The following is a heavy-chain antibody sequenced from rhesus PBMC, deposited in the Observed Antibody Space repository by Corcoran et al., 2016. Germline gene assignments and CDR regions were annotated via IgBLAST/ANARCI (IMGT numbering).Heavy chain of an antibody. CDR2: ISDDGSKK. J-gene: IGHJ4*01. D-gene: IGHD3-34*01. CDR3: ARLGWGDYLDY. Sequence: EVQLVESGGGLVQPGGSLRLSCAASGFTFSSYGMHWVCQAPGKGLEWVAVISDDGSKKYYADSGKDRFTISRDNSKNMLYLQRNNLKVEDTAVYYCARLGWGDYLDYWGQGVLVTVSS. V-gene: IGHV3-54*02. CDR1: GFTFSSYG.